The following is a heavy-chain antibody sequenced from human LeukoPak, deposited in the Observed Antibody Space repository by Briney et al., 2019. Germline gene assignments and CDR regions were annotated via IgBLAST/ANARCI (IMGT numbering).Heavy chain of an antibody. Sequence: SETLSLTCAVYGGSFSGYYWSWIRQPPGKGLEWIGEINHSGSTNYNPSLKSRVTISVDTSKNQFSLKLSSVTAADTAVYYCARVRDGWYYDILTRRPTFYMDVWGKGTTVTVSS. CDR2: INHSGST. CDR1: GGSFSGYY. J-gene: IGHJ6*03. V-gene: IGHV4-34*01. D-gene: IGHD3-9*01. CDR3: ARVRDGWYYDILTRRPTFYMDV.